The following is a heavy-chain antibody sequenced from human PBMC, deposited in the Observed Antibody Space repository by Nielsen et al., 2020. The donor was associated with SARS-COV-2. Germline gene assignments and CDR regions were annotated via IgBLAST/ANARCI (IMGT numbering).Heavy chain of an antibody. CDR2: ISYDGSDE. CDR3: AKDGEGDFWSGSSPLDY. Sequence: GGSLRLSCAASGFTFSTYGIHWVRQAPGKGLEWVATISYDGSDEHYADSVKGRFTISRDNSKNTLYLQLTSLRADDTAVYFCAKDGEGDFWSGSSPLDYWGQGTLVTVSS. D-gene: IGHD3-3*01. CDR1: GFTFSTYG. V-gene: IGHV3-30*18. J-gene: IGHJ4*02.